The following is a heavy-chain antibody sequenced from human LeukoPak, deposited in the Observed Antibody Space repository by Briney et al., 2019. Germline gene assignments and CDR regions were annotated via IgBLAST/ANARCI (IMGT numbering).Heavy chain of an antibody. CDR1: GGSISSYY. CDR2: IYTSGST. J-gene: IGHJ6*03. CDR3: ARDVYCSSTSCYYGAYYYYYYMDV. Sequence: KPSETLSLTCTVSGGSISSYYWSWIRQPAGKGLEWIGRIYTSGSTNYNPSLKSRVTMSVDTSINQFSLKLSSVTAADTAVYYCARDVYCSSTSCYYGAYYYYYYMDVWGKGTTVTVSS. V-gene: IGHV4-4*07. D-gene: IGHD2-2*01.